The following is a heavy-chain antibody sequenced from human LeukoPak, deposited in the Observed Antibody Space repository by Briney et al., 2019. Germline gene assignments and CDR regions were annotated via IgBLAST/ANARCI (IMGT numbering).Heavy chain of an antibody. CDR1: GFTFSSYG. CDR3: AKDKQQLAFDY. D-gene: IGHD6-13*01. J-gene: IGHJ4*02. Sequence: GRSLRLSCAASGFTFSSYGMHWVRQAPGKGLEWVAVISYDGSNKYYADSVKGRFTISRDNSKNTLYLQMNSLRAEDTAVYYCAKDKQQLAFDYWGQGTLVTVSS. V-gene: IGHV3-30*18. CDR2: ISYDGSNK.